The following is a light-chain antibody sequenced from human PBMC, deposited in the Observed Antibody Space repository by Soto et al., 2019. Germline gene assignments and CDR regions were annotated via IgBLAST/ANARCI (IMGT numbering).Light chain of an antibody. CDR3: ATWDDSLNVV. V-gene: IGLV1-47*02. J-gene: IGLJ2*01. CDR2: SDN. CDR1: DSNIGVNY. Sequence: QSVLTQPPSVSAAPGQKVSISCSGSDSNIGVNYVSWYQQLPGTAPELLIYSDNQRPSAVPGRFSGSKSGTSASLAISGLLSEDEADYYCATWDDSLNVVFGGGTKLTVL.